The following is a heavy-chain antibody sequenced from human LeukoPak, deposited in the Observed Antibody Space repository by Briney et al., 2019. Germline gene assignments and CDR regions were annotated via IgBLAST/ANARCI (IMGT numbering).Heavy chain of an antibody. D-gene: IGHD3-3*01. Sequence: ASVRVSCKASGYTFTSYGISWVRQAPGQGLEWMGWISAYNGNTNYAQKFQGRVTMTTDTSTSTAYMELRSLRSDDTAVYYCARYYGFWSGPLTPSDYWGQGTLVTVSS. V-gene: IGHV1-18*01. CDR1: GYTFTSYG. CDR2: ISAYNGNT. J-gene: IGHJ4*02. CDR3: ARYYGFWSGPLTPSDY.